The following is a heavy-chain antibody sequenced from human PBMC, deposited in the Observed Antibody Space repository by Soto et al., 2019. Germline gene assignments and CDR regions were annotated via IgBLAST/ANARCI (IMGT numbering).Heavy chain of an antibody. V-gene: IGHV3-15*07. Sequence: EGRLVESGGGLVKPEESLRLSCAASGFIFRSAWMNWVRQAPGKGLEWVGRVKSKIDDETTDYAAPVKGRFTITRDDSNGLVYLQMKSVRITDTAVYFCTTTKGKRVGAFDYWGPGTVVTVSS. CDR3: TTTKGKRVGAFDY. CDR1: GFIFRSAW. CDR2: VKSKIDDETT. J-gene: IGHJ4*02. D-gene: IGHD1-26*01.